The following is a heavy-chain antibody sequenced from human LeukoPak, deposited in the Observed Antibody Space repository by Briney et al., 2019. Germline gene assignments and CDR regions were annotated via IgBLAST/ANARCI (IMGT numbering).Heavy chain of an antibody. CDR2: IRYDGSNK. Sequence: GGSLRLSCAASGFTFSSYWMSWVRQAPGKGLEWVAFIRYDGSNKYYADSVKGRFTISRDNSKNTLYLQMNSLRAEDTAVYYCAKDGADFWSGYCDYWGQGTLVTVSS. CDR3: AKDGADFWSGYCDY. V-gene: IGHV3-30*02. D-gene: IGHD3-3*01. CDR1: GFTFSSYW. J-gene: IGHJ4*02.